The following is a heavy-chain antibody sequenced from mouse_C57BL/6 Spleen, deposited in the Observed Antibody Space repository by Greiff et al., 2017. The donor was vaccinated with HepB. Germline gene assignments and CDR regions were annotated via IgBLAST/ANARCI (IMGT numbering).Heavy chain of an antibody. Sequence: VQLQESGAELVKPGASVKISCKASGYAFSSYWMNWVKQRPGKGLEWIGQIYPGDGDTNYNGKFKGKATLTADKSSSTAYMQLSSLTSEDSAVYFCARGDYYGSSYLWYFDVWGTGTTVTVSS. V-gene: IGHV1-80*01. CDR3: ARGDYYGSSYLWYFDV. CDR1: GYAFSSYW. J-gene: IGHJ1*03. CDR2: IYPGDGDT. D-gene: IGHD1-1*01.